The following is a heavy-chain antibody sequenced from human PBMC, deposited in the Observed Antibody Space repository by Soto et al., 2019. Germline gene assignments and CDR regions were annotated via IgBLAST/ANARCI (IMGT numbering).Heavy chain of an antibody. CDR3: AKHPGNWNYGNWFDP. CDR1: GFTFRDYA. D-gene: IGHD1-7*01. Sequence: EVQLLESGGGLVQPGGSLRLSCAASGFTFRDYAMSWVRQAPENGLQWVSSISGSGGTTYYADSVKGRFTISRHNSKNTLYLQINSLKPEDTALCYCAKHPGNWNYGNWFDPWGQGTLVTVCS. J-gene: IGHJ5*02. CDR2: ISGSGGTT. V-gene: IGHV3-23*01.